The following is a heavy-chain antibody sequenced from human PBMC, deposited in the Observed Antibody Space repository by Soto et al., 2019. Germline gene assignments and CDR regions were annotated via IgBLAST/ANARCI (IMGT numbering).Heavy chain of an antibody. CDR3: ARDSGEQRVRRGFYYYYMDV. J-gene: IGHJ6*03. Sequence: EVQLVESGGGLVKPGGSLRLSCAASGVTFSSFSFNWVRQAPGKGLEWVSFILSSSGSIYYADSVKGRCTISRDNAKNSLYLQMNSVKDEDSAVYYCARDSGEQRVRRGFYYYYMDVWGKGTTVTVTS. CDR2: ILSSSGSI. D-gene: IGHD6-6*01. V-gene: IGHV3-21*01. CDR1: GVTFSSFS.